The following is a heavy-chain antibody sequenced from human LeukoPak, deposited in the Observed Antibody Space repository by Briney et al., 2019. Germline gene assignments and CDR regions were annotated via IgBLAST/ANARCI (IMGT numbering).Heavy chain of an antibody. Sequence: PGGSLGLSCAASGFTFSSYAMSWVRRAPGKGLEWVSAISGSGGSTYYADSVKGRFTISRDNSKNTLYLQMNSLRAEDTAVYYCAKYGDYGQGPYYFDYWGQGTLVTVSS. CDR2: ISGSGGST. J-gene: IGHJ4*02. V-gene: IGHV3-23*01. CDR1: GFTFSSYA. CDR3: AKYGDYGQGPYYFDY. D-gene: IGHD4-17*01.